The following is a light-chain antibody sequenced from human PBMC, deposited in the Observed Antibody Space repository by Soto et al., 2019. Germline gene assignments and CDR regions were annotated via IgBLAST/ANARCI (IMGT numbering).Light chain of an antibody. CDR1: SSNIGAGYD. CDR2: GNS. V-gene: IGLV1-40*01. CDR3: QSYDSSLSGLYV. Sequence: QSVLTQPPSVSGAPGQRVTISCTGSSSNIGAGYDVHWYQQLPGTAPKLLIYGNSNRPSGVPDRFSGSKSGTSASLAITGLQPEDEADYYCQSYDSSLSGLYVSGTRTKLTVL. J-gene: IGLJ1*01.